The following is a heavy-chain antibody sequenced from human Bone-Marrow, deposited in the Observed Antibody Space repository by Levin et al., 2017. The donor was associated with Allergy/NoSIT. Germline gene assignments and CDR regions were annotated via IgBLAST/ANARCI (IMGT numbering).Heavy chain of an antibody. CDR2: LSSDGETT. D-gene: IGHD6-13*01. CDR3: ARGAAPEALLFWFDP. V-gene: IGHV3-64*01. CDR1: GFTLSNHA. Sequence: PGGSLRLSCVADGFTLSNHAMHWVRQAPGKGLEYVSALSSDGETTYYATSVKGRFTISRDTSKNTLYLQMASLGHEDVAVYFCARGAAPEALLFWFDPWGQRIPVIVSS. J-gene: IGHJ5*02.